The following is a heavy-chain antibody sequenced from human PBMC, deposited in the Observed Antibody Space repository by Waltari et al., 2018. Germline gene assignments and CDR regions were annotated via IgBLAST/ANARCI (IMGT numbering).Heavy chain of an antibody. CDR1: GGSISSYY. Sequence: QVQLQESGPGLVKPSETLSLTCTVSGGSISSYYWSWIRQPPGKGLEWIGYIYSSGTTNNNPSLKSRVTISVDTSKNQFSLKLSSVTDADTAVYYCARDRYCSGGSCYGAGGAFDIWGQGTMVTVSS. D-gene: IGHD2-15*01. CDR2: IYSSGTT. CDR3: ARDRYCSGGSCYGAGGAFDI. V-gene: IGHV4-59*01. J-gene: IGHJ3*02.